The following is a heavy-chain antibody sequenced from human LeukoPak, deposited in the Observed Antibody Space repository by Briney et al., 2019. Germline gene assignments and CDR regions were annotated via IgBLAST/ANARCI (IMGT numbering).Heavy chain of an antibody. Sequence: SETLSLTCTVSGGSISSSSYYWGWIRQPPGKGLEWIGSIYYSGSTYYTPSLKSRVTISVDTSKNQFSLKLSSVTAADTAVYYCARGQDIVLMVYAMTGWFDPWAREPWSPSPQ. J-gene: IGHJ5*02. CDR1: GGSISSSSYY. CDR3: ARGQDIVLMVYAMTGWFDP. CDR2: IYYSGST. D-gene: IGHD2-8*01. V-gene: IGHV4-39*07.